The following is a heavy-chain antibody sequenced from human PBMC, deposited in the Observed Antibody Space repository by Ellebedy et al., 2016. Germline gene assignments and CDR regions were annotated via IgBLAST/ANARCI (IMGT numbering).Heavy chain of an antibody. CDR1: GYTFTGYY. CDR2: INPNSGGT. J-gene: IGHJ4*02. V-gene: IGHV1-2*04. D-gene: IGHD6-13*01. Sequence: ASVKVSCKASGYTFTGYYMHWVRQAPGQGLEWMGWINPNSGGTNYAQKFQGWVTMTRDTPISTAYMELSRLRSDDTAVYYCARGRAVGRQLVLPTDYWGQGTLVTVSS. CDR3: ARGRAVGRQLVLPTDY.